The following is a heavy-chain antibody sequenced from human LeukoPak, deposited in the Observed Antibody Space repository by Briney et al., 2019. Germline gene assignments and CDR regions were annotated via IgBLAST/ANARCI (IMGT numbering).Heavy chain of an antibody. CDR3: ARGQGTVTTH. V-gene: IGHV4-39*06. CDR1: GGSISSSSYY. J-gene: IGHJ4*02. D-gene: IGHD4-11*01. Sequence: SETLSLTCTVSGGSISSSSYYWGWIRQPPGKGLEWIGEINHSGSANYNPSLMSRVTISLDTSKNHFPLNLSSVTAADTAVYYCARGQGTVTTHWGQGTLVTVSS. CDR2: INHSGSA.